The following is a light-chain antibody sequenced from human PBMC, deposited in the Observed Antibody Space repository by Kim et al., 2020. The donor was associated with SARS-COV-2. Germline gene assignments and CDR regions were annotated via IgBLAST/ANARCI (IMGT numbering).Light chain of an antibody. J-gene: IGKJ4*01. Sequence: EVALTQSPGTLSLSAGERATLSCRASQSVSSNYLAWYQQKPGQAPRLLIYAAASRATGIPDRFTGSGSGTDFTLTIHRLEPEDFAVYYCQQYGSSHLTFGGGTKLEI. CDR2: AAA. CDR1: QSVSSNY. CDR3: QQYGSSHLT. V-gene: IGKV3-20*01.